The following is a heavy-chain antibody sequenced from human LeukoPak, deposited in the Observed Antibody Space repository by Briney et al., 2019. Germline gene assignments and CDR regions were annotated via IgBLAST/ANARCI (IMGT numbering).Heavy chain of an antibody. J-gene: IGHJ4*02. V-gene: IGHV1-58*02. CDR3: VYCSSSSCLSPEY. CDR1: GFTFSSSA. Sequence: ASVKVSCKASGFTFSSSAMQWVRQARGQRLEWIGWIVVGSGYTNYAQKFHERVTITRDMSTSTAYMELSSLRSEDTAVYYCVYCSSSSCLSPEYWGQGTLVTVSS. D-gene: IGHD2-2*01. CDR2: IVVGSGYT.